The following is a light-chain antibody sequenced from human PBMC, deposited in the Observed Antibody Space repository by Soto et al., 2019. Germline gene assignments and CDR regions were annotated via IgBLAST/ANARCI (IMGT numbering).Light chain of an antibody. V-gene: IGKV1-33*01. Sequence: DIQMTQSPSSLSASVGDRVTITCQASQDISNYLNWYQQKPGKAPKLLIYDASNLETGVPSRFSGRGSGTDFTLTISSLQPEDIATYYCQQYDNLPPTLGGGTKVEIK. J-gene: IGKJ4*01. CDR1: QDISNY. CDR3: QQYDNLPPT. CDR2: DAS.